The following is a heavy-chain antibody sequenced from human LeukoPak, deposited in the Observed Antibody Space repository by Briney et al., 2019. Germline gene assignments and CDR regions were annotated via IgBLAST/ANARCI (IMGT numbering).Heavy chain of an antibody. D-gene: IGHD3-10*01. CDR3: ASLNYYGSGSYYNEIDY. V-gene: IGHV1-69*04. CDR1: GGTFSSYA. J-gene: IGHJ4*02. CDR2: IIPILGIA. Sequence: SVKVSCKASGGTFSSYAISWVRQAPGQGLEWMGRIIPILGIANYAQKFQGRVTITVDKSTSTAYMELSSLRSEDTAVYYCASLNYYGSGSYYNEIDYWGQGTLVTVSS.